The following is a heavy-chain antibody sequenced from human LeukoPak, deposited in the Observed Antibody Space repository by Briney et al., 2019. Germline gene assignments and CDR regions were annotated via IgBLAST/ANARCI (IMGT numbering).Heavy chain of an antibody. V-gene: IGHV3-23*01. J-gene: IGHJ4*02. CDR1: GFTFSSYP. CDR3: AKDPKYYYGSGSEGFDY. D-gene: IGHD3-10*01. Sequence: GGSLTLSCAASGFTFSSYPMSWVRQAPGKGLEWVSAISGSGGSTYYADSVKGRFTISRDNSKNTLYLQMNSLRAEDTAVYYCAKDPKYYYGSGSEGFDYWGQGTLVTVSS. CDR2: ISGSGGST.